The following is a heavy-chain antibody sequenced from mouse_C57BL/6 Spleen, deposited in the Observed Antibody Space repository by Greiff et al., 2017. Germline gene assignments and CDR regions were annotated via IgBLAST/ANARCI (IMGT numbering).Heavy chain of an antibody. Sequence: EVKLMESGEGLVKPGGSLKLSCAASGFTFSSYAMSWVRQTPEKRLEWVAYISSGGDYIYYADTVKGRFTISRDNARNTLYLQMCRLKSEYTAMYYCTTYSYDALAYWGQGTLVTVSA. V-gene: IGHV5-9-1*02. J-gene: IGHJ3*01. D-gene: IGHD2-12*01. CDR3: TTYSYDALAY. CDR1: GFTFSSYA. CDR2: ISSGGDYI.